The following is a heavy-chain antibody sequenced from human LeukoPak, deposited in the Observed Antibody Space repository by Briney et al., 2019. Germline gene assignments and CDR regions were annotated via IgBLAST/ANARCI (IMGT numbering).Heavy chain of an antibody. CDR1: GYSLSSGYF. V-gene: IGHV4-38-2*02. CDR3: ARAAMIGDFWSGYVYYFDS. D-gene: IGHD3-3*01. J-gene: IGHJ4*02. CDR2: IHHSGTT. Sequence: PSETLSLTCTVSGYSLSSGYFWGGIRQPPGKGLEWIENIHHSGTTYFNPSLRSRVTISVDTSKNQFSLKLDSVTAADTAVYYCARAAMIGDFWSGYVYYFDSWAREPWSPSPQ.